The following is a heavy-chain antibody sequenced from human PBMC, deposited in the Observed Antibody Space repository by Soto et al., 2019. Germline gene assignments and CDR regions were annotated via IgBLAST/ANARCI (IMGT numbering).Heavy chain of an antibody. Sequence: QLQLQASGSGLVKPSQTLSLTCAVSGGSMRRGDYSWSWIRQPPGNGMAWIGYIYYSGHTYYKPSLKSRVNGSVDSSKAPFSLNLSSVTASETAVYYCAIEVGNHSGSGSLVDYWGQGNLVSCSS. CDR2: IYYSGHT. J-gene: IGHJ4*02. V-gene: IGHV4-30-2*01. D-gene: IGHD3-10*01. CDR3: AIEVGNHSGSGSLVDY. CDR1: GGSMRRGDYS.